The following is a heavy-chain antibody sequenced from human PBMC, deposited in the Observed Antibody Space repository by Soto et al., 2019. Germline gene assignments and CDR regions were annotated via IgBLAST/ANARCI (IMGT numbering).Heavy chain of an antibody. J-gene: IGHJ4*01. D-gene: IGHD3-3*01. Sequence: GSLRLSCAASGFTFSVYAMSWVRQPPGKGLEWVSTISGSGGSTYYADSVKGRFTISRDNSKNTAYLQMNSLKTEDTAVYYCTRHVSDFWGQGTLVTVSS. CDR2: ISGSGGST. CDR3: TRHVSDF. V-gene: IGHV3-23*01. CDR1: GFTFSVYA.